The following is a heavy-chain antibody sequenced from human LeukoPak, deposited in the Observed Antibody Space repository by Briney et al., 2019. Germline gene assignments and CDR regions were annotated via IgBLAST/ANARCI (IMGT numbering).Heavy chain of an antibody. Sequence: GGSLRLSCAASGFTFSSYGMHWVRQAPGKGLEWVAVISYDGSSKYYADSVKGRFTISRDNSKNTLYLQMNSLRAEDTAVYYCAKERVGYYFDYWGQGTLVTVSS. CDR3: AKERVGYYFDY. CDR1: GFTFSSYG. J-gene: IGHJ4*02. CDR2: ISYDGSSK. V-gene: IGHV3-30*18. D-gene: IGHD3-10*01.